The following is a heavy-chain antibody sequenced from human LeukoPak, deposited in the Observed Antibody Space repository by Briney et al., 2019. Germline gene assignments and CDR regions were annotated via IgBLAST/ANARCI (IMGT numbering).Heavy chain of an antibody. CDR1: GGSISSYY. CDR2: IYYSGST. Sequence: SETLSLTCTVSGGSISSYYWSWIRQPPGKGLEWIGYIYYSGSTNYNPSLKSRVTISVDTSKNQFSLKLSSMTAADTAVYYCARQSIAVAGSYFDYWGQGTLVTVSS. CDR3: ARQSIAVAGSYFDY. J-gene: IGHJ4*02. D-gene: IGHD6-19*01. V-gene: IGHV4-59*08.